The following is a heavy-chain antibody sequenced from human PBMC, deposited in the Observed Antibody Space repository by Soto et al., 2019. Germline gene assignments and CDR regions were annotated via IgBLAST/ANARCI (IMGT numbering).Heavy chain of an antibody. J-gene: IGHJ6*03. D-gene: IGHD4-17*01. CDR2: ISAYNGNT. Sequence: ASVKVSCKASGYTFTSYGISWVRQAPGQGLEWMGWISAYNGNTNYAQKLQGRVTMTTDTSTSTAYMELRSLRSDDTAVYYCARASTTGDYVFGRVSYYYMDVWGKGTTVTVSS. V-gene: IGHV1-18*01. CDR1: GYTFTSYG. CDR3: ARASTTGDYVFGRVSYYYMDV.